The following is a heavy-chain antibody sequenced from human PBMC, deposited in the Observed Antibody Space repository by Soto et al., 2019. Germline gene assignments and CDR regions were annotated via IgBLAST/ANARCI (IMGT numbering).Heavy chain of an antibody. CDR2: TYPGDSDT. J-gene: IGHJ6*02. V-gene: IGHV5-51*01. CDR1: GYSFTNYW. Sequence: PGESLKISCKGSGYSFTNYWIGWVRQMPGKGLEWMGITYPGDSDTKYSPSFQGQVTISADKSITTAYLQWSSLRASDTAMYYCARLISAYYWSRVEVWGQGTTVTVPS. D-gene: IGHD3-22*01. CDR3: ARLISAYYWSRVEV.